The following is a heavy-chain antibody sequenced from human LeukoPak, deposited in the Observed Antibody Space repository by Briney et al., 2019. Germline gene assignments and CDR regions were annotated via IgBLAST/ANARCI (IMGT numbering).Heavy chain of an antibody. V-gene: IGHV4-38-2*02. D-gene: IGHD3-3*01. CDR1: GYSISSGYY. CDR3: ARGIAYYSPFDY. Sequence: SETLSLTCTVSGYSISSGYYWAWIRQPPGKGLEWIGSIYHSGSTYNNPSLKSRATISVDTSKNQFSLKMSSVTAADTAVYYCARGIAYYSPFDYWGQGTLVTVSS. J-gene: IGHJ4*02. CDR2: IYHSGST.